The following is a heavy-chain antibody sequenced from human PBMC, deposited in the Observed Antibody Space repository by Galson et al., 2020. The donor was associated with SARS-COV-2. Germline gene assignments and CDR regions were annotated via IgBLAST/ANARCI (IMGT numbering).Heavy chain of an antibody. J-gene: IGHJ2*01. CDR1: GGSVSGHY. CDR3: ARGGFSASDF. CDR2: SFYSGST. V-gene: IGHV4-59*02. Sequence: SETLSLTCTVSGGSVSGHYWSWIRQSPGKGLEWKGYSFYSGSTNYNPSLKSRVTISVDTTKNQFSLTLTSVTAADTAVYFCARGGFSASDFWGRGTLVTVSS.